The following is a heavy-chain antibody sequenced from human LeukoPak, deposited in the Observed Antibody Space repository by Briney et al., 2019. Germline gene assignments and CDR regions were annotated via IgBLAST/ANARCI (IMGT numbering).Heavy chain of an antibody. J-gene: IGHJ5*02. CDR2: LYHSGST. Sequence: PSETLSLTCAVSGGFISSSNWWSWVRQPPGKGVEWIGELYHSGSTIYTPSLKRRVTISVDKSKNQFSLELTAVNAADTAVYYCARATVEQIGFDPWGQGTLVTVSS. D-gene: IGHD1/OR15-1a*01. CDR1: GGFISSSNW. V-gene: IGHV4-4*02. CDR3: ARATVEQIGFDP.